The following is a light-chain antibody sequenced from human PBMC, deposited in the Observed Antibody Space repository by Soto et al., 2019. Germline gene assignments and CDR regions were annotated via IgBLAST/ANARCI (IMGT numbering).Light chain of an antibody. CDR2: DVS. V-gene: IGLV2-11*01. Sequence: QSVLTQPRSVSGSPGQSVTISCTGTSSDVGGYNYVSWYQQHPGKAPKLMIYDVSKRPSGVPDRFSGSKSGNTASLTISGLQAEAEADYYCCSYAGSDVVFGGGTKLTVL. CDR1: SSDVGGYNY. J-gene: IGLJ2*01. CDR3: CSYAGSDVV.